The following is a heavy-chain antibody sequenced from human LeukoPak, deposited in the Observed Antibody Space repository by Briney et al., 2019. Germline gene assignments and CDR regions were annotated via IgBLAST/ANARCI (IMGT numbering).Heavy chain of an antibody. V-gene: IGHV3-21*01. CDR3: ARASTGYSSSWYLVRPWGYYYMDV. CDR1: GFTFSSYD. Sequence: GGSLRLSCAASGFTFSSYDIHWVRQAPGKGLEWVSSISSSSSYIYYADSVKGRFTISRDNAKNSLYLQMNSLRAEDTAVYYCARASTGYSSSWYLVRPWGYYYMDVWGKGTTVTISS. D-gene: IGHD6-13*01. J-gene: IGHJ6*03. CDR2: ISSSSSYI.